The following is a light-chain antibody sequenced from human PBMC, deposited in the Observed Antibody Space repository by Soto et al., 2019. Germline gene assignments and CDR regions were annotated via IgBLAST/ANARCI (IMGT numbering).Light chain of an antibody. J-gene: IGKJ4*01. CDR1: KSGSSN. Sequence: EIVMTQSPATLSVSPGARATLSCRASKSGSSNLAWYQQKHGQTPKLLIYVASTRATGIPARFSGSGSGTEFTLTISSLQSEDFAVYYCQQYNVWPLTFGGGTKVEFK. V-gene: IGKV3-15*01. CDR3: QQYNVWPLT. CDR2: VAS.